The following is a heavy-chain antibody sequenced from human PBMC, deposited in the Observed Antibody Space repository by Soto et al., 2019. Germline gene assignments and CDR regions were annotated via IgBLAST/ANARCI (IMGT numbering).Heavy chain of an antibody. J-gene: IGHJ3*02. V-gene: IGHV4-59*08. CDR1: GGSISSDY. CDR3: ARHGRWRGLDI. Sequence: QVQLQESGPGRVKPSETLSLTCTVSGGSISSDYWSWIRQPPGKGLEWIGYIYYSGSTNYSPTLKSPVPIAVDTLKNQFSLQLSSVSAADAAVYAWARHGRWRGLDIWGQGTMVTVSS. CDR2: IYYSGST. D-gene: IGHD1-26*01.